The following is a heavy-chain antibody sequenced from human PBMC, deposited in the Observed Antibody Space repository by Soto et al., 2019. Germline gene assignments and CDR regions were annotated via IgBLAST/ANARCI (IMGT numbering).Heavy chain of an antibody. CDR1: GGTFSSYA. V-gene: IGHV1-69*01. CDR2: IIPIFGTA. CDR3: ARVSDTAMDPSIYGMDV. J-gene: IGHJ6*02. Sequence: QVQLVQSGAEVKKPGSSVKVSCKASGGTFSSYAISWVRQAPGQGLEWMGGIIPIFGTANYAQKFQGRVTITADESTSTAYMELSSLRSEDTAVYYCARVSDTAMDPSIYGMDVWGQGTTGTVSS. D-gene: IGHD5-18*01.